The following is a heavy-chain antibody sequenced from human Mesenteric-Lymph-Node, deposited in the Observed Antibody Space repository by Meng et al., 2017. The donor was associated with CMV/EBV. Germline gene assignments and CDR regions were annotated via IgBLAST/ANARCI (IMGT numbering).Heavy chain of an antibody. D-gene: IGHD6-19*01. Sequence: GESLKISCAASGFTFSSYWMSWVRQAPGKGLEWVANIKQDGSEKYYVDSVKGRFTISRDNAKNSLYLQMNSLRAEDTAVYYCARNGEQWLAYRPYGMDVWGQGTTVTVSS. CDR1: GFTFSSYW. CDR3: ARNGEQWLAYRPYGMDV. V-gene: IGHV3-7*01. J-gene: IGHJ6*02. CDR2: IKQDGSEK.